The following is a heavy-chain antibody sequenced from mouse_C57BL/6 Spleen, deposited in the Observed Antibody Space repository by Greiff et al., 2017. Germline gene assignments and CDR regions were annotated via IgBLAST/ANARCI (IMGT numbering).Heavy chain of an antibody. Sequence: QVQLQQPGAELVMPGASVKLSCKASGYTFTSYWMHWVKQRPGQGLEWIGEVDPSDSYTNYNQKFKGKSTLTVDKSSSTAYMQRSSLTSEDSAVYYCARGLITTVVADYWGQGTTLTVSS. V-gene: IGHV1-69*01. D-gene: IGHD1-1*01. CDR2: VDPSDSYT. CDR3: ARGLITTVVADY. J-gene: IGHJ2*01. CDR1: GYTFTSYW.